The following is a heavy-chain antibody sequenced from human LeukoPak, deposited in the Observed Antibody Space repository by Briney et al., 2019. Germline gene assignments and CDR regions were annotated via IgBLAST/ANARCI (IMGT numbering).Heavy chain of an antibody. CDR1: GLTYRHYA. D-gene: IGHD6-19*01. Sequence: GRSLRLSCVASGLTYRHYAMHWVRQAPGKGLEWVAMIPYDGSSKYYADSVKGRFTISRDNSKNTLDLQMNSLRPEDTAVYYCTESSGRPPYYGLDVWGQGTTVTVSS. V-gene: IGHV3-30*03. CDR3: TESSGRPPYYGLDV. J-gene: IGHJ6*02. CDR2: IPYDGSSK.